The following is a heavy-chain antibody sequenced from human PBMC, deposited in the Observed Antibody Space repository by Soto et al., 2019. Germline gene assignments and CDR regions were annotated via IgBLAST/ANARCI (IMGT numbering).Heavy chain of an antibody. V-gene: IGHV2-5*02. Sequence: QITLKESGPTLVKPTQTLTLTCTFSGFSLSTSGVGVDWIRQPPGKALEWLALIYWDADKRYSPSLKSRLSITRDTSKNQVVLTMTNMDPVDTATYYCAHRKYDFWSGHSEAFDIWGQGTMVTVSS. CDR3: AHRKYDFWSGHSEAFDI. D-gene: IGHD3-3*01. CDR1: GFSLSTSGVG. CDR2: IYWDADK. J-gene: IGHJ3*02.